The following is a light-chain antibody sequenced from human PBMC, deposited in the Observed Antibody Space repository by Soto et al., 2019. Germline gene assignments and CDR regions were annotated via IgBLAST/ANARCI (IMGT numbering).Light chain of an antibody. V-gene: IGLV1-40*01. J-gene: IGLJ2*01. Sequence: QSVLTQPPSVSGAPGQTVSISCTGSSFNIGAGYDVHWYQQFPGSAPKILIFGHYNRPSGIPDRFSGSKSGATVFLTITGLQAEDEADYYCSSYTSSSTLVVFGGGTKLTVL. CDR1: SFNIGAGYD. CDR2: GHY. CDR3: SSYTSSSTLVV.